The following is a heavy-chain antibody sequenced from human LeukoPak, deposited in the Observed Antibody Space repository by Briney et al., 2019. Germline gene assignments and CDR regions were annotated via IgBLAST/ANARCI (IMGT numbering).Heavy chain of an antibody. D-gene: IGHD1-26*01. J-gene: IGHJ4*02. Sequence: ASVKVSCKASGYTFTSYYMHWVRQAPGQGLEWMGIINPSGGSTSYAQKFQGRVTMTRDTSTSTVYMELSSLRSEDTAVYYCARVPYCTRRPVGYFDYWGQGTLVTVSS. V-gene: IGHV1-46*01. CDR1: GYTFTSYY. CDR2: INPSGGST. CDR3: ARVPYCTRRPVGYFDY.